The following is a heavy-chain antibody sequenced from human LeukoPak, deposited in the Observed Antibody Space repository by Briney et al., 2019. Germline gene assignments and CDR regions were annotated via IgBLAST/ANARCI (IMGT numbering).Heavy chain of an antibody. Sequence: PSETLSLTCTVSSGSISSGSYYWSWIRQPAGKGLEWIGRMYSSGSTNYNPSLQSRVTISRDTSKNQFSLNLSSVTAADTAIYYCARGIALTGSTKGDWIDPWGQGTLVTVSS. CDR1: SGSISSGSYY. V-gene: IGHV4-61*02. D-gene: IGHD1-20*01. CDR2: MYSSGST. CDR3: ARGIALTGSTKGDWIDP. J-gene: IGHJ5*02.